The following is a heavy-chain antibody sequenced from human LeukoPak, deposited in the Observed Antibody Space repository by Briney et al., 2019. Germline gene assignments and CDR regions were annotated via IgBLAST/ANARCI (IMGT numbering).Heavy chain of an antibody. J-gene: IGHJ5*02. Sequence: ASVKVSCKASGYTFTSYAMHWVRRAPGQRLEWMGWINAGNGNTKYSQKFQGRVTITRDTSASTAYMELSSLRSEDTAVYYCARDNSHYDFWSGPDRGFDPWGQGTLVTVSS. CDR3: ARDNSHYDFWSGPDRGFDP. V-gene: IGHV1-3*01. CDR1: GYTFTSYA. D-gene: IGHD3-3*01. CDR2: INAGNGNT.